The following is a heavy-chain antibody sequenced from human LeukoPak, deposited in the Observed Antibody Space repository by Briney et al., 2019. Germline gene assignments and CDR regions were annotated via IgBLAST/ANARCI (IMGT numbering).Heavy chain of an antibody. Sequence: GGSLRLSCAASGFTFSSYWMNWARQAPGKGLEWVASINHNGNVYYYVDSVKGRFTISRDNAKNSLYLQMSNLRAEDTAVYFCARGGGLDVWGQGATVTVSS. D-gene: IGHD3-16*01. CDR2: INHNGNVY. CDR1: GFTFSSYW. CDR3: ARGGGLDV. V-gene: IGHV3-7*03. J-gene: IGHJ6*02.